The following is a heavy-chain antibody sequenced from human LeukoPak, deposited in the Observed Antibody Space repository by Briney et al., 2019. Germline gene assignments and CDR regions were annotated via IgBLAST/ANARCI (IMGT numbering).Heavy chain of an antibody. CDR2: INHSGST. CDR1: GGSFSGYY. J-gene: IGHJ4*02. Sequence: KPSETLSLTCAVYGGSFSGYYWSWIRQPPGKGLEWIGEINHSGSTNYNPSLKSRVTISVDTSKNQFSLKLSSVTAADTAVYYCARGGQQLADWGQGTLVTVSS. V-gene: IGHV4-34*01. CDR3: ARGGQQLAD. D-gene: IGHD6-13*01.